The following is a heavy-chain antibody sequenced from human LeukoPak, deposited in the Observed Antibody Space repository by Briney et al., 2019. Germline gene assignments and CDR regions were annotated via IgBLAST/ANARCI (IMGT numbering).Heavy chain of an antibody. Sequence: SVKVSCKASGGTFSSYAISWVRQAPGQGLEWMGGIIPIFGTANYAQKFQGRVTITADESTSTAYMELSSLRSEDTAVYYCARAHIVVVTAMGAFDIWGQGTMVTVSS. D-gene: IGHD2-21*02. J-gene: IGHJ3*02. CDR1: GGTFSSYA. CDR3: ARAHIVVVTAMGAFDI. CDR2: IIPIFGTA. V-gene: IGHV1-69*13.